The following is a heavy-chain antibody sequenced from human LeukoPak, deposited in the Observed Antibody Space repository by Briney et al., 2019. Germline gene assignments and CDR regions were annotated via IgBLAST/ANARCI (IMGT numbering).Heavy chain of an antibody. CDR3: ARVKGLYGDYGEIDY. J-gene: IGHJ4*02. CDR2: INPKSDYT. D-gene: IGHD4-17*01. CDR1: GYTFTDYY. Sequence: ASVKVSCKGSGYTFTDYYMHWLRQAPGQGLEWMGWINPKSDYTNYAQKFQGRVTMTRDTSISTAYMELSRLRSDDTAVYYCARVKGLYGDYGEIDYWGQGTLVTVPS. V-gene: IGHV1-2*02.